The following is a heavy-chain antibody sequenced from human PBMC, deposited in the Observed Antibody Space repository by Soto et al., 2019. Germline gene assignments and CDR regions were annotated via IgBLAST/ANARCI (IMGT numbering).Heavy chain of an antibody. D-gene: IGHD2-2*02. Sequence: SETLSVTCIVSGGSVSSDAHYWSWVWQPPGKRLEWIGFIYSSGSTNYNPSLKSRVPMSVDTSKNQFSLKLRSVIVADTAVYHCARFVRSCSGTTCYTRADVWGQGTTVTVSS. CDR3: ARFVRSCSGTTCYTRADV. J-gene: IGHJ6*02. V-gene: IGHV4-61*08. CDR2: IYSSGST. CDR1: GGSVSSDAHY.